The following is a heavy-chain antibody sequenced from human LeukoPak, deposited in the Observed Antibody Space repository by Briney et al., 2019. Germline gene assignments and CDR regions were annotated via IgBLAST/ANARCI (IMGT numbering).Heavy chain of an antibody. CDR2: TSGSTRDI. V-gene: IGHV3-21*01. CDR3: ARGRIQLWYFDY. CDR1: GFTFSYYS. Sequence: PGVSLRLSCTASGFTFSYYSMNWVRQAPGKGLEWVSSTSGSTRDIYYADSVKGRFTISRDNAKNSVYLQMNSLRAEDTAVYYCARGRIQLWYFDYWGQGTLVTVSS. D-gene: IGHD5-18*01. J-gene: IGHJ4*02.